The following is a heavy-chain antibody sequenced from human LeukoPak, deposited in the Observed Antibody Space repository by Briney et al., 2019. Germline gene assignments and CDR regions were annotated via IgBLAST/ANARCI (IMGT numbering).Heavy chain of an antibody. J-gene: IGHJ4*02. CDR1: GFTFDDYA. CDR2: ISWNSGSI. Sequence: GGSLRLSCAASGFTFDDYAMHWVRQAPGKGLEWVSGISWNSGSIGYADSVKGRFTISRDNSKNTLFLQMNSLRAEDTAVYYSAKDRGFGELLSKAPFDYWGQGTLVTVSS. V-gene: IGHV3-9*01. CDR3: AKDRGFGELLSKAPFDY. D-gene: IGHD3-10*01.